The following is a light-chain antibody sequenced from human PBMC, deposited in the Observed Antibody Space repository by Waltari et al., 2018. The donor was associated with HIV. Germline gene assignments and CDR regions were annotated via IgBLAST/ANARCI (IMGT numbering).Light chain of an antibody. CDR3: QTWDIATGV. Sequence: SYDLTQPPPVSVSPGQPARLTCSGEKLGEKFVSWYQQKPGQSPMVVIYQDSQRPAGIPERFSGSNSGNTATLAIGGTHPMDEADDYCQTWDIATGVFGGGTKLTVL. CDR2: QDS. CDR1: KLGEKF. J-gene: IGLJ3*02. V-gene: IGLV3-1*01.